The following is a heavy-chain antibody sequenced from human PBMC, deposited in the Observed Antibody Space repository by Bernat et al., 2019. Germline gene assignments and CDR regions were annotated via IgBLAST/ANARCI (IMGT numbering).Heavy chain of an antibody. Sequence: QVQLVESGGGVVQPGRSLRLSCAASGFTFSSYAMHWVRQAPGKGLEWVAVISYDGSNKYYADSVKGRFTISRDNSKNTLYLQMNSLRAEDTAGDYCARGRAAAGWFDPWGQGTLVTVSS. CDR1: GFTFSSYA. J-gene: IGHJ5*02. CDR3: ARGRAAAGWFDP. D-gene: IGHD6-13*01. V-gene: IGHV3-30*01. CDR2: ISYDGSNK.